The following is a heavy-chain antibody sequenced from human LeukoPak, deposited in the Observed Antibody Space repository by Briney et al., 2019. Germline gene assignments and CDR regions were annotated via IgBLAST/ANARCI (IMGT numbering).Heavy chain of an antibody. V-gene: IGHV3-74*01. J-gene: IGHJ4*02. Sequence: GGSLGLSCAASGNYWMHWVRQAPGKGLVWVSHINSDGSWTSYADSVKGRFTISKDNAKNSLYLQMNSLRAEDTAMYYCVRGGGYRYGYDGDYWGQGTLVTVSS. CDR2: INSDGSWT. CDR3: VRGGGYRYGYDGDY. D-gene: IGHD5-18*01. CDR1: GNYW.